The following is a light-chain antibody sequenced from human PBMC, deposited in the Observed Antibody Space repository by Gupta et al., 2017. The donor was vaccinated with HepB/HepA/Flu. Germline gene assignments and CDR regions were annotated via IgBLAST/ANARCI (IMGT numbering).Light chain of an antibody. J-gene: IGKJ4*01. V-gene: IGKV3-11*01. CDR1: QNVRGL. CDR2: DTS. CDR3: QQRSSWPLT. Sequence: EIVLTPSPATLSLSPGEGATLSCRASQNVRGLLAWYQQRPGQAPRLLVYDTSNRATGIPARFSGSGSGTDFTLTISSLEPEDFAVYYCQQRSSWPLTFGGGTKVEIQ.